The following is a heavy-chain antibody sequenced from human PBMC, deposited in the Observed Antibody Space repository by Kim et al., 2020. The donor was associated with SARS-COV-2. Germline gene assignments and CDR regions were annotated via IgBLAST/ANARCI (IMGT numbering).Heavy chain of an antibody. D-gene: IGHD3-10*01. CDR3: GRGRGSYNYYMDV. CDR2: IWLDGSNR. CDR1: GFTFSSYG. Sequence: GGSLRLSCAASGFTFSSYGMHWVRLAPGKGLEWVAVIWLDGSNRYFADSVKGRFTISRDNSKNTLYLQMNSLRTVDTAVYYCGRGRGSYNYYMDVWGKGT. V-gene: IGHV3-33*01. J-gene: IGHJ6*03.